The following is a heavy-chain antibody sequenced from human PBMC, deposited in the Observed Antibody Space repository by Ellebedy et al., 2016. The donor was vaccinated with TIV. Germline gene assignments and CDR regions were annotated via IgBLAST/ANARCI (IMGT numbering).Heavy chain of an antibody. J-gene: IGHJ6*02. CDR3: ARDMWIAPLRTYYYYYGMDV. CDR2: IHPSGGST. CDR1: GYTFTSFY. V-gene: IGHV1-46*01. Sequence: AASVKVSCKASGYTFTSFYMFWVRQAPGQGLEWMGMIHPSGGSTGYAQKFQGRVTMTRDTSTSTVYMEMSSLRSEDTAVYYCARDMWIAPLRTYYYYYGMDVWGQGTTVTVSS. D-gene: IGHD5-12*01.